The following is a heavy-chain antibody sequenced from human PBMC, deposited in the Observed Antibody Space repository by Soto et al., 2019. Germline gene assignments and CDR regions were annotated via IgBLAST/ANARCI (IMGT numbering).Heavy chain of an antibody. V-gene: IGHV1-8*01. CDR1: GGTFTSYD. D-gene: IGHD6-19*01. Sequence: ASVKVSCKASGGTFTSYDINWVRQATGQGLEWMGWMNPNSGNTGYAQKFQGRVTMTRNTSISTAYMELSSLRSEDTAVYYCARGYRSGWYGADYFDYWGQGTLVTVSS. J-gene: IGHJ4*02. CDR3: ARGYRSGWYGADYFDY. CDR2: MNPNSGNT.